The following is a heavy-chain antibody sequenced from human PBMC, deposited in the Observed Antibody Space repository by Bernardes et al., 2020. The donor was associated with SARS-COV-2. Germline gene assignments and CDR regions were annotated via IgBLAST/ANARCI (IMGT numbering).Heavy chain of an antibody. Sequence: GSLRLSCSASGFTCSSYAMSWVRPAPGKGMELVSAIINSGGTTYYVDSVKGRFTISRDNSKSTLYLQRNSLRAEDTAVYYCVKVSGSYRLDYWGQGTLVTVSS. CDR3: VKVSGSYRLDY. CDR2: IINSGGTT. V-gene: IGHV3-23*01. D-gene: IGHD3-10*01. CDR1: GFTCSSYA. J-gene: IGHJ4*02.